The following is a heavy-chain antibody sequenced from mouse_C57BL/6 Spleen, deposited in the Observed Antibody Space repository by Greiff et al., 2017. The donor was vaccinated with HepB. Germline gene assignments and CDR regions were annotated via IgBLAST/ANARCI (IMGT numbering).Heavy chain of an antibody. V-gene: IGHV1-15*01. CDR2: IDPETGGT. J-gene: IGHJ2*01. Sequence: QVQLQQSGAELVRPGASVTLSCKASGYTFTDYEMHWVKQTPVHGLEWIGAIDPETGGTAYNQKFKGKAILTADKSSSTAYMELRSLTSEDSAVYYCTRGFYGNYFDYWGQGTTLTVSS. CDR1: GYTFTDYE. D-gene: IGHD1-1*01. CDR3: TRGFYGNYFDY.